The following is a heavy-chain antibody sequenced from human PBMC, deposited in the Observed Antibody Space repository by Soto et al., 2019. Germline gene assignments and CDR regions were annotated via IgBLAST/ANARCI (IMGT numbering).Heavy chain of an antibody. D-gene: IGHD3-9*01. CDR3: ARHRGYYDILTGYYTELNFDY. CDR2: IYYSGST. Sequence: SETLSLTCTVSGGSISSSSYYWGWIRQPPGKGLEWIGSIYYSGSTYYNPSLKSRVTISVDTSKNQFSLKLSSVTATDTAVYYCARHRGYYDILTGYYTELNFDYWGQGTLVTVSS. V-gene: IGHV4-39*01. J-gene: IGHJ4*02. CDR1: GGSISSSSYY.